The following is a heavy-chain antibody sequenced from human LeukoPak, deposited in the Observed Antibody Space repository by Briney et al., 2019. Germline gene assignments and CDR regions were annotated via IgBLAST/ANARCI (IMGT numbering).Heavy chain of an antibody. CDR2: IYTSGST. D-gene: IGHD6-13*01. CDR1: GGSISSGIYY. CDR3: AIRFGRLEAGGTPFDS. J-gene: IGHJ4*02. V-gene: IGHV4-61*02. Sequence: SETLSLTCTVSGGSISSGIYYWNWIRQPAGKGLEWIGRIYTSGSTNYNPSLKSRVIISLDTSTNHVSLRLSSVTAADTALYYCAIRFGRLEAGGTPFDSWGQGTLVTVSS.